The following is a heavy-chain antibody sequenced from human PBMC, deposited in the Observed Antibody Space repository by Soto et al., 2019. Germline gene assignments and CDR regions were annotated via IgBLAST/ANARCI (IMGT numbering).Heavy chain of an antibody. CDR2: IIPIFGTA. CDR1: GGTFSSCA. V-gene: IGHV1-69*13. D-gene: IGHD3-22*01. CDR3: AXDKTYYYDSSGYPAFDY. Sequence: SVKVSCKASGGTFSSCAISWVRQAPGQGLEWMGGIIPIFGTANYAQKFQGRVTITADESTSTAYMELSSLRSEDTAVYYCAXDKTYYYDSSGYPAFDYWGQGTLVTVSS. J-gene: IGHJ4*02.